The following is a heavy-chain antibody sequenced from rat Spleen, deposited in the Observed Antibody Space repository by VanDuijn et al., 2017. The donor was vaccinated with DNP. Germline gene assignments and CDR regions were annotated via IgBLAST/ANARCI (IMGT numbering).Heavy chain of an antibody. CDR2: ITNSGGST. V-gene: IGHV5-31*01. Sequence: EVQLVESGGGPVQPGRSLKVSCVASGFIFSNYWMTWVRQAPTKGLEWVASITNSGGSTYYRDSVKGRFTISRDNAKSTLYLQMDSLRSEDTATYYCTSNPHIRTAAPFDYWGQGVMVTVSS. J-gene: IGHJ2*01. CDR3: TSNPHIRTAAPFDY. CDR1: GFIFSNYW. D-gene: IGHD3-8*01.